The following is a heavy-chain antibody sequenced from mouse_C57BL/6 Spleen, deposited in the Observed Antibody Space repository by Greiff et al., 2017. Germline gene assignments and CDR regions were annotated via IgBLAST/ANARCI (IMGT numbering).Heavy chain of an antibody. CDR2: RWSGGST. V-gene: IGHV2-2*01. CDR3: ARKGYDYGGFAY. CDR1: GFSLTSYG. D-gene: IGHD2-4*01. J-gene: IGHJ3*01. Sequence: VKLVESGPGLVQPSQSLSITCTVSGFSLTSYGVHWVRQSPGKGLEWLGVRWSGGSTDYNAAFISILSISKDDSKSQVFFKMNSLQADDTAIYYCARKGYDYGGFAYWGQGTLVTVSA.